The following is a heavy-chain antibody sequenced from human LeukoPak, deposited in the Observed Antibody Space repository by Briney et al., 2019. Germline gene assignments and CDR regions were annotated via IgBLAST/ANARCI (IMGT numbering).Heavy chain of an antibody. D-gene: IGHD3-10*01. CDR2: IYYSGST. V-gene: IGHV4-39*07. CDR1: GGSISSSSYY. Sequence: SETLSLTCTVSGGSISSSSYYWGWIRQPPGKGLEWIGSIYYSGSTYYNPSLKSRVTISVDTSKNQFSLKLSSVTAADTAVYYCARDVGNYYGSGSHLDAFDIWGQGTMVTVSS. CDR3: ARDVGNYYGSGSHLDAFDI. J-gene: IGHJ3*02.